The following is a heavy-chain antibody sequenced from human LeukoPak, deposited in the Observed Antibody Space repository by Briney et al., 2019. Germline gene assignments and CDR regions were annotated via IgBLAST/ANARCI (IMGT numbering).Heavy chain of an antibody. CDR3: AKSGYNRFDF. CDR2: ISGSGSGGST. CDR1: GFTLSNSA. J-gene: IGHJ4*02. D-gene: IGHD5-24*01. V-gene: IGHV3-23*01. Sequence: GSLRLSCAASGFTLSNSAMSWVRQAPGKGLEWVSNISGSGSGGSTYYADSVKGRFTISRDNSKNTLYLQMNSLRAEDTAVYYCAKSGYNRFDFWGQGTLVTVSS.